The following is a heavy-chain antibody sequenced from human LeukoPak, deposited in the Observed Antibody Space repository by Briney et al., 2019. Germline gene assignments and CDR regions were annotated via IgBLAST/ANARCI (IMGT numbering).Heavy chain of an antibody. J-gene: IGHJ6*03. CDR3: AKVGYGSGSYAYYYYYMDV. V-gene: IGHV3-11*04. CDR1: GFTFSDYY. D-gene: IGHD3-10*01. Sequence: GGSLRLSCAASGFTFSDYYMSWIRQAPGKGLEWVSYISNSGNTIYYADSVKGRFTISRDNAKNSLYLQMNSLRAEDTAVYYCAKVGYGSGSYAYYYYYMDVWGKGTTVTISS. CDR2: ISNSGNTI.